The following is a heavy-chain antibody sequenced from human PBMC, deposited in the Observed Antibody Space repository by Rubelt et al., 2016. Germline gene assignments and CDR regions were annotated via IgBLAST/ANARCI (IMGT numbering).Heavy chain of an antibody. CDR1: GFTFSGYW. CDR3: AASFDY. V-gene: IGHV3-74*01. CDR2: INSDGSGT. Sequence: EVQLVESGGGLVQPGGSLRLSCAASGFTFSGYWMYWVRQAPGKGLVWVSHINSDGSGTGYADYVKGRFSVSRDNAKNTLYLQMNSLRAEDTAVYYCAASFDYWGQGTLVTVSS. J-gene: IGHJ4*02.